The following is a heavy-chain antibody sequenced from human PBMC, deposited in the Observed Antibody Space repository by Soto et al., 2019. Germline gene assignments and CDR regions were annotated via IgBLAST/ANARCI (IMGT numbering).Heavy chain of an antibody. Sequence: GGSLRLSCVASGFIFSNCWMHWVRQAPGMGLVWVSHINSDGSSTTYADSVKGRFTISRDNAKNTLYLQMNSLRAEDTAVYYCVRAIGHYGMDVWGRGTTVTVSS. CDR2: INSDGSST. D-gene: IGHD3-22*01. V-gene: IGHV3-74*01. J-gene: IGHJ6*02. CDR3: VRAIGHYGMDV. CDR1: GFIFSNCW.